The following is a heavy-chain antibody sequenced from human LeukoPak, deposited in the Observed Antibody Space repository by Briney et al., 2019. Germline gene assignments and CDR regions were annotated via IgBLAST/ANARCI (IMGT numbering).Heavy chain of an antibody. D-gene: IGHD3-22*01. Sequence: GGSLRLSCAASGFTFSDYYMSWIRQAPGKGLEWVSYISSSGSTIYYADSVKGRFTNSRDNAKNSLYLQMNSLRAEDTAVYYCARGITMIVIYYYGMDVWGQGTTVTVSS. CDR2: ISSSGSTI. CDR3: ARGITMIVIYYYGMDV. J-gene: IGHJ6*02. CDR1: GFTFSDYY. V-gene: IGHV3-11*01.